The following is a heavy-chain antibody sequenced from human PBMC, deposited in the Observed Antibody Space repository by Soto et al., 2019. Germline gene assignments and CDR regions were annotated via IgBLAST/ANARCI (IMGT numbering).Heavy chain of an antibody. CDR2: ISGYNGVT. Sequence: QGQLVQSGAEVKKPGASVKVSCKASGYTFTRYGISWVRQAPGQGLEWMGWISGYNGVTKYAQKFQGRVTMTIDTSTTTVYMELWSLTSDDTAVYYCAKNGQPPYYYFGMYVWGQGTTVTVCS. D-gene: IGHD2-8*01. CDR3: AKNGQPPYYYFGMYV. V-gene: IGHV1-18*01. CDR1: GYTFTRYG. J-gene: IGHJ6*02.